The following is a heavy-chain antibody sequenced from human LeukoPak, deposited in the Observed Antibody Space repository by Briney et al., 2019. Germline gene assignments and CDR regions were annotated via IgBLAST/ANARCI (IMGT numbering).Heavy chain of an antibody. CDR1: GFTFSSYA. J-gene: IGHJ4*02. CDR3: ARGRGYSYGLFPPPFDY. Sequence: GGSLRLSCAASGFTFSSYAMSWVRQAPGKGLEWVSAISGSGGSTYYADSVKGRFTISRDNSKNTLYLQMNSLRAEDTAVYYCARGRGYSYGLFPPPFDYWGQGTLVTVSS. D-gene: IGHD5-18*01. CDR2: ISGSGGST. V-gene: IGHV3-23*01.